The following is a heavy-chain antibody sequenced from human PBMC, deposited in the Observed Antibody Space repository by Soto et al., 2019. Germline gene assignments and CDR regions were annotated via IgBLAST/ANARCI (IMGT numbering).Heavy chain of an antibody. CDR2: IYHSGST. Sequence: QLQLQESGSGLVKPSQTLSLTCAVSGGSISSGGYAWSWIRQPPGKGLEWIGYIYHSGSTYYNPSLKSRVTISVYRSKNHFSLNLSSVTAADTDVYYCARNYYGSGIDYWCQGTLVTVSS. V-gene: IGHV4-30-2*01. CDR1: GGSISSGGYA. J-gene: IGHJ4*02. CDR3: ARNYYGSGIDY. D-gene: IGHD3-10*01.